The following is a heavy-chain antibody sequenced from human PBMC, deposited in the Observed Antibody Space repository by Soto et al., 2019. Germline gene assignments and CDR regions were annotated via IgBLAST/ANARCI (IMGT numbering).Heavy chain of an antibody. J-gene: IGHJ4*02. Sequence: QVQLVESGGGLVQPGRSLRLSCAASGFTFSSYGMHWVRQAPGKGLEWVALISSDGSNKYSADSGKGRFTISSDNSKKTLYLQMHTLRAAATAVYYCAKAGADYYYGSGPLDDWGQGTLVTVSS. CDR3: AKAGADYYYGSGPLDD. CDR1: GFTFSSYG. CDR2: ISSDGSNK. V-gene: IGHV3-30*18. D-gene: IGHD3-10*01.